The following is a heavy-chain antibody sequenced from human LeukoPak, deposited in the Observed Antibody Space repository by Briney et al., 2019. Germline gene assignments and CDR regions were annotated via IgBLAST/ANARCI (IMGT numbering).Heavy chain of an antibody. J-gene: IGHJ4*02. CDR2: IKHSGSS. Sequence: SETLSLTCAVYGGSFSGYYWSWIRQPPGKGLEWIGEIKHSGSSNYNPSLKSRVTISLETSKNQFSLKLSSVTAADTAVYYCARSMVLIAAAGKGFDYWGQGTLVTVSS. V-gene: IGHV4-34*01. CDR3: ARSMVLIAAAGKGFDY. D-gene: IGHD6-13*01. CDR1: GGSFSGYY.